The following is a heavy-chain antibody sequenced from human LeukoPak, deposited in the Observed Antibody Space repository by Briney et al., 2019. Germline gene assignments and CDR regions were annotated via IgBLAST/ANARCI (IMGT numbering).Heavy chain of an antibody. CDR3: ASSYNWNYYY. J-gene: IGHJ4*02. CDR2: ISSSSSYI. Sequence: GGPLRLSCAASGSTFTSNSMNWVRQAPGKGLEWVSSISSSSSYIYYADSVKGRFTNCRDNAKNSLYLQMNSLRAEDTAVYYCASSYNWNYYYWGQGTLVTVSS. V-gene: IGHV3-21*01. D-gene: IGHD1-7*01. CDR1: GSTFTSNS.